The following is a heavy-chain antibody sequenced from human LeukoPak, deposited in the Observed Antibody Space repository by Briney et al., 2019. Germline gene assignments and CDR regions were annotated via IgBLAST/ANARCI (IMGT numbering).Heavy chain of an antibody. CDR3: ARAKIAAAGTGAFDV. Sequence: GGSLRLACAASGFTFSSYAMTWVRQAPGKGLEWVSAFSATDGSAQYAESVEGRLTISRDNSKNTLFLQMNSLGAEDTAVYYCARAKIAAAGTGAFDVWGQGTLVTVSS. J-gene: IGHJ3*01. D-gene: IGHD6-13*01. CDR2: FSATDGSA. V-gene: IGHV3-23*01. CDR1: GFTFSSYA.